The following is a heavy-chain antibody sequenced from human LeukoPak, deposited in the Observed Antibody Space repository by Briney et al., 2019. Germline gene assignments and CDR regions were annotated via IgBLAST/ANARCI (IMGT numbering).Heavy chain of an antibody. J-gene: IGHJ6*03. V-gene: IGHV3-30-3*01. D-gene: IGHD6-13*01. CDR3: AKDSRGMNYYFYMDV. CDR1: GFTFSSYA. Sequence: GGSLRLSCAASGFTFSSYAMHWVHQAPGKGLEWVAVISYDGSNKYYADSVKGRFTISRDNSKNTLYLQMNSLRAEDTAVYYCAKDSRGMNYYFYMDVWGKGTTVTVSS. CDR2: ISYDGSNK.